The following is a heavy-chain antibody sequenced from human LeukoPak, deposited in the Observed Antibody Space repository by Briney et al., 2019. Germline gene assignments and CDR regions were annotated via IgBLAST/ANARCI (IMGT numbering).Heavy chain of an antibody. Sequence: GGSLRLSCAASGFTFSSYAMSWVRQAPGKGLEWVSAISGSGGSTYYADSVKGRFTISRDNSKNTLYLQVNSLRVEDTAVYYCAKVIGGSSAYDALDIWGQGTMVTVSS. J-gene: IGHJ3*02. V-gene: IGHV3-23*01. CDR1: GFTFSSYA. CDR3: AKVIGGSSAYDALDI. D-gene: IGHD6-6*01. CDR2: ISGSGGST.